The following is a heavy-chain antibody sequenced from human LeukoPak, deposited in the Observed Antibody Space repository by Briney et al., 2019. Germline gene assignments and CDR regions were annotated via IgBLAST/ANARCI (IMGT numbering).Heavy chain of an antibody. Sequence: SETLSLTCTVSGGSISSYYWSWIRQPPGKGLEWIGYIYYSGSTNYNPSLKSRVTISVDTSKNQFSLKLSSVTAADTAVYYCARLYSYAIFDYWGQGTLVTVSS. D-gene: IGHD5-18*01. CDR2: IYYSGST. CDR3: ARLYSYAIFDY. J-gene: IGHJ4*02. V-gene: IGHV4-59*01. CDR1: GGSISSYY.